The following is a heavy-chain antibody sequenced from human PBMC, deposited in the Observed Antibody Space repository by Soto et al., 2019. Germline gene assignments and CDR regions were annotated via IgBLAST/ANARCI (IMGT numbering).Heavy chain of an antibody. CDR1: GGSISSSSYY. Sequence: PSETLSLTCTVSGGSISSSSYYWGWIRQPPGKGLEWIGSIYYSGSTYYNPSLKSRVTISVDTSKNQFSLKLSSVTAADTAVYYCARVFLGSSGYPGYYYGMDVWGQGTTVTVSS. V-gene: IGHV4-39*07. D-gene: IGHD5-18*01. J-gene: IGHJ6*02. CDR2: IYYSGST. CDR3: ARVFLGSSGYPGYYYGMDV.